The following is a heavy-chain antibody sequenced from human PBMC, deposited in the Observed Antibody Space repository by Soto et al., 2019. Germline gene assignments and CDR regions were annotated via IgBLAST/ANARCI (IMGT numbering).Heavy chain of an antibody. V-gene: IGHV1-46*01. CDR3: ARQPSGGVEITIFGLVISPDYYCGMDV. CDR2: INPSGGST. CDR1: GYTFTSYY. Sequence: ASVKVSCKASGYTFTSYYMHWVRQAPGQGLEWMGIINPSGGSTSYAQKFQGRVTMTRDTSTSTVYMELSSLRSEDTAVYYCARQPSGGVEITIFGLVISPDYYCGMDVWGPGTTVTVSS. D-gene: IGHD3-3*01. J-gene: IGHJ6*02.